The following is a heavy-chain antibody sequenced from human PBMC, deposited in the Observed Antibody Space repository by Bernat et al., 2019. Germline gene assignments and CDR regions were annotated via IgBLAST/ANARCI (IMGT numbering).Heavy chain of an antibody. CDR2: IYYSGST. CDR3: ARHRTVYSSFWGYGMDV. Sequence: QVQLQESGPGLVKPSETLSLTCTVSGGSISSYYWSWIRQPPGKGLEWIGYIYYSGSTNYNPSLKSRVTISVDTSKNQFSMKLSSVTAADTAVYYCARHRTVYSSFWGYGMDVWGQGTTVTVSS. J-gene: IGHJ6*02. CDR1: GGSISSYY. D-gene: IGHD5-18*01. V-gene: IGHV4-59*08.